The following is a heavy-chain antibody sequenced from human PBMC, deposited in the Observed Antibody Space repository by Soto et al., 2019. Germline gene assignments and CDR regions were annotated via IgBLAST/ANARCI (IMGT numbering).Heavy chain of an antibody. CDR1: GYTFTSYG. V-gene: IGHV1-18*01. CDR2: ISAYNGNT. J-gene: IGHJ3*02. Sequence: QVQLVQSGAEVKKPGASVKVSCKASGYTFTSYGISWVRQAPGQGLEWMGWISAYNGNTNYAQKRQCRATMTTNTFTSTADRELRSLRSDDTVVYYCVTWDDSFDIWCQGTMVTLSS. D-gene: IGHD1-26*01. CDR3: VTWDDSFDI.